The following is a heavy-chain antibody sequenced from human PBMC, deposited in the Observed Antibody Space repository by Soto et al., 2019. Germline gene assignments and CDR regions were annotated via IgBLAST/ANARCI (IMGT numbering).Heavy chain of an antibody. J-gene: IGHJ5*02. CDR2: IYYSGST. D-gene: IGHD6-19*01. CDR3: ASMCLRIAVAAPGNWLYP. Sequence: PPEPHRHSCCDGSRSNSRSRCICGWSRRPPGKVLEWMGSIYYSGSTYYNPSLKSRVTISVDTSKNQSSLKLSSVTAADTAVYYCASMCLRIAVAAPGNWLYPWGHGTLLTVSA. V-gene: IGHV4-39*01. CDR1: SRSNSRSRCI.